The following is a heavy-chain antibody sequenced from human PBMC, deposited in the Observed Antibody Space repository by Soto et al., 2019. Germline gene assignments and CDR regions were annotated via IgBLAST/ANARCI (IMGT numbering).Heavy chain of an antibody. J-gene: IGHJ3*02. CDR3: ARVLYGDRLGTDAFDI. CDR2: IYYSGST. D-gene: IGHD4-17*01. V-gene: IGHV4-31*03. CDR1: GGSISSGGYY. Sequence: ASETLSLTCTVSGGSISSGGYYWSWIRQHPGKGLEWIGYIYYSGSTYYNPSLKSRVTISVDTSKNQFSLKLSSVTAADTAVYYCARVLYGDRLGTDAFDIWGQGTMVTVSS.